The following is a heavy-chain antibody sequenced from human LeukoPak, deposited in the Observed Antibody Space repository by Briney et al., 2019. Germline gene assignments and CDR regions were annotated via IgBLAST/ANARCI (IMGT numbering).Heavy chain of an antibody. J-gene: IGHJ4*02. CDR3: ASLRDGYKPGRAYFDY. CDR1: GYSFTSYW. D-gene: IGHD5-24*01. CDR2: IYPGDSDT. V-gene: IGHV5-51*01. Sequence: GESLKISCKGSGYSFTSYWIGWVRQMPGKGLEWMGIIYPGDSDTRYSPSFQGQVTISADKSISTAYLQWSSLKASDTAMYYCASLRDGYKPGRAYFDYWGQGTLVTVSS.